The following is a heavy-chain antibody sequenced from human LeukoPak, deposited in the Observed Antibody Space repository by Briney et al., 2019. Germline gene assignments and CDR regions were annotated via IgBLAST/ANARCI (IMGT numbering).Heavy chain of an antibody. V-gene: IGHV4-31*03. Sequence: SETLSLTCTVSGGSISSGDYYWSWIRQHPGKGLEWVGYIFYSGSTYYNPSLKRRVTLPVDALKNQFSLRLSSMTVADTAVYYWATMRYNWNLNWFDPWGQETLVTVPS. D-gene: IGHD1-20*01. CDR1: GGSISSGDYY. CDR2: IFYSGST. J-gene: IGHJ5*02. CDR3: ATMRYNWNLNWFDP.